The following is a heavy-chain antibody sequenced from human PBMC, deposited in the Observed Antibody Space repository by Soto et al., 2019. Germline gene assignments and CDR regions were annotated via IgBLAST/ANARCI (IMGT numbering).Heavy chain of an antibody. CDR3: ARDPVNHPPGGDV. J-gene: IGHJ6*02. V-gene: IGHV3-21*01. D-gene: IGHD2-8*02. CDR2: ISSSISYI. Sequence: EVQLVESGGGLVKPGGSLRQSCAASGFTFSRYSVHWVRQAPGKGLEWVSSISSSISYIFYADSVKGRFTISRDNAKNTLYLQLNILRAEDTALYYCARDPVNHPPGGDVWGQGTTVTDSS. CDR1: GFTFSRYS.